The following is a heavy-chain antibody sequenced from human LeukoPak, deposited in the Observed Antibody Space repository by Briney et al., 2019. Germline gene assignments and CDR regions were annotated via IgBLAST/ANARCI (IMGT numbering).Heavy chain of an antibody. V-gene: IGHV3-23*01. CDR2: ISGSGGST. D-gene: IGHD2-21*02. J-gene: IGHJ4*02. CDR1: GFTFTSYA. CDR3: AKGIKVTWDY. Sequence: GGSLRLSCTASGFTFTSYAMNWVRQAPGKGLEWVAAISGSGGSTYYADSVKGRFTISRDNSKNTVYLQMYSLRADDTAVYYCAKGIKVTWDYWGQGTLVTVSS.